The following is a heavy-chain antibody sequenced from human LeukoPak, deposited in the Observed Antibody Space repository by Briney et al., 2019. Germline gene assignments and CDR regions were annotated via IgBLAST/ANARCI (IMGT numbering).Heavy chain of an antibody. CDR3: AYRFCARCDGDVFDY. Sequence: GGSLRLSCAASGFTFSGFWMSWVRQAPGKGLEWVANINQDGSVKYYVDSVKGRFTISRDNAKNSLDLQMNSLRGEDTAVYYCAYRFCARCDGDVFDYWGQGTLVTVSA. CDR1: GFTFSGFW. J-gene: IGHJ4*02. D-gene: IGHD3-16*02. CDR2: INQDGSVK. V-gene: IGHV3-7*05.